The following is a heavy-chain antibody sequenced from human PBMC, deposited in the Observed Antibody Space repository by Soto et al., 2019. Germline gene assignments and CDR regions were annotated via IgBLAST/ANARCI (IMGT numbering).Heavy chain of an antibody. D-gene: IGHD4-17*01. CDR2: INHSGST. J-gene: IGHJ2*01. V-gene: IGHV4-34*01. CDR1: GGSFSGYY. Sequence: QVQLQQWGAGLLKPSETLSLTCAVYGGSFSGYYWSWIRQPPGKGLEWIGEINHSGSTNYNPSLKSRVTISVDTSKNQFSLKLSSVTAADTAVYYCARKESLGGYGDYVWYFDLWGRGTLVTVSS. CDR3: ARKESLGGYGDYVWYFDL.